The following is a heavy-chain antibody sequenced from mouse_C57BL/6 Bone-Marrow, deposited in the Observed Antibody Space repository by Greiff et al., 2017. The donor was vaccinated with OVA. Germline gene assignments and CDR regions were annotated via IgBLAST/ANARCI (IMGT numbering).Heavy chain of an antibody. J-gene: IGHJ2*01. CDR3: ARDLGGYYYGSPFDY. Sequence: EVQRVESGGGLVKPGGSLKLSCAASGFTFSSYAMSWVRQTPEKRLEWVATISDGGSYTYYPDNVKGRFTISRDNAKNNLYLQMSHLKSEDTAMYYCARDLGGYYYGSPFDYWGQGTTLAVSS. CDR1: GFTFSSYA. V-gene: IGHV5-4*01. CDR2: ISDGGSYT. D-gene: IGHD1-1*01.